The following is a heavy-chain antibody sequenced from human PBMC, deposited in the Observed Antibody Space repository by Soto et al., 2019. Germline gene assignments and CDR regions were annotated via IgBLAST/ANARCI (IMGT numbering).Heavy chain of an antibody. Sequence: ASVKVSCKASGYTFTSYAMHWVRQAPGQRLEWMGWINAGNGNTKYSQKFQGRVTITRDTSASTAYMELSSLRSEDTAVYYCARDSGSYLGYYYGMDVSGQGTTLTVAS. J-gene: IGHJ6*02. D-gene: IGHD1-26*01. CDR2: INAGNGNT. CDR3: ARDSGSYLGYYYGMDV. V-gene: IGHV1-3*01. CDR1: GYTFTSYA.